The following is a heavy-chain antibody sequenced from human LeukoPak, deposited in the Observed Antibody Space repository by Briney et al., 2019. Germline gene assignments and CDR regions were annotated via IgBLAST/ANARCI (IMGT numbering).Heavy chain of an antibody. J-gene: IGHJ4*02. CDR3: AKGYYDYVWGSYYFDY. Sequence: GGSLRLSCAASGFTFSSYAMSWVRQAPGKGLGWVSAISGSGGSTYYADSVKGRFTISRDNSRDTLYLQMNSLRAEDTAVYYCAKGYYDYVWGSYYFDYWGQGTLVTVSS. D-gene: IGHD3-16*01. CDR1: GFTFSSYA. CDR2: ISGSGGST. V-gene: IGHV3-23*01.